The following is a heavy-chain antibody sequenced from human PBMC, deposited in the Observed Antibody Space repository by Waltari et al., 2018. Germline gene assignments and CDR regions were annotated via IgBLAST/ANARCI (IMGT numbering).Heavy chain of an antibody. CDR2: IYTSGST. CDR3: ARDHWYSGYDVWFDP. CDR1: GGSISSGSYY. D-gene: IGHD5-12*01. J-gene: IGHJ5*02. Sequence: QVQLQESGPGLVKPSQTLSLTCTVSGGSISSGSYYWSWIRPPAGKGLEWIGRIYTSGSTNYNPSLKSRVTISVDTSKNQFSLKLSSVTAADTAVYYCARDHWYSGYDVWFDPWGQGTLVTVSS. V-gene: IGHV4-61*02.